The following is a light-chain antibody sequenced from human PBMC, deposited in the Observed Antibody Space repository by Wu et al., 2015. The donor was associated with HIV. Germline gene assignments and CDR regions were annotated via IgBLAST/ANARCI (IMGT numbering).Light chain of an antibody. J-gene: IGKJ2*03. Sequence: EILMTQSPATLSVSPGGRATLSCRASQSVNSNLAWYQQTPGQAPRLLIYGASTRATGVPARFSGSGSGTQFTLTITNVQSADSAVYYCQQYNNWPPYSFGQGTKLEIK. CDR3: QQYNNWPPYS. CDR2: GAS. V-gene: IGKV3-15*01. CDR1: QSVNSN.